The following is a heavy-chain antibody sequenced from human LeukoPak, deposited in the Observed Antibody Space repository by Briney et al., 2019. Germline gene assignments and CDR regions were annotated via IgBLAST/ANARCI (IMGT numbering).Heavy chain of an antibody. V-gene: IGHV3-21*01. CDR2: ISSSSSYI. CDR1: GFTFSSYS. Sequence: PGGSLRLSCAASGFTFSSYSMNWVRQATGKGLEWVSSISSSSSYIYYADSVKGRFTISRDNAKNSPYLQMNSLRAEDTAVYYCARDRSSWYDFWSGYYLDYWGQGTPVTVSS. J-gene: IGHJ4*02. CDR3: ARDRSSWYDFWSGYYLDY. D-gene: IGHD3-3*01.